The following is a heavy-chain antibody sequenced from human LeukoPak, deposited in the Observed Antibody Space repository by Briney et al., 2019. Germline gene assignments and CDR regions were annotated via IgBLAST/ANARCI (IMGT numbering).Heavy chain of an antibody. CDR3: ARTPRD. V-gene: IGHV4-34*01. J-gene: IGHJ4*02. Sequence: SETLSLTCAVYGGSFSGYYWSWIRQPPGKGLEWIGEINHSGSTSYDPSLKSRVTVSVDTSKNQFSLKLSSVTAADTAVYYCARTPRDWGQGTLVTVSS. CDR1: GGSFSGYY. CDR2: INHSGST.